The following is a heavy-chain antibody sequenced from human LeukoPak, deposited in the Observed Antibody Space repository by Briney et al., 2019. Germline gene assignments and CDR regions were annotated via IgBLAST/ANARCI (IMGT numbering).Heavy chain of an antibody. D-gene: IGHD3-22*01. J-gene: IGHJ4*02. Sequence: SETLSLTCTVSGGSISSGDYYWSWIRQPPGKGLAWIGYIYYSGSTYYNPSLKSRVTISVDTSKNQFSLKLSSVTAADTAVYYCARELDYYDSSGALDYWGQGTLVTVSS. CDR2: IYYSGST. CDR1: GGSISSGDYY. V-gene: IGHV4-30-4*01. CDR3: ARELDYYDSSGALDY.